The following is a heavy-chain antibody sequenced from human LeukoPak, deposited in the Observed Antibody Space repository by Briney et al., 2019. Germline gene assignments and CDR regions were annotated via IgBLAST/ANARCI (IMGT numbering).Heavy chain of an antibody. CDR2: IYYSGST. CDR3: ASSYCGGDCYYIWTFDY. CDR1: GGSISSSSYY. V-gene: IGHV4-39*01. Sequence: SETLSLTCTVSGGSISSSSYYWGWIRQPPGKGLERIGSIYYSGSTYYNPSLKSRVTISVDTSKNQFSLKLSSVTAADTAVYYCASSYCGGDCYYIWTFDYWGQGTLVTVSS. D-gene: IGHD2-21*02. J-gene: IGHJ4*02.